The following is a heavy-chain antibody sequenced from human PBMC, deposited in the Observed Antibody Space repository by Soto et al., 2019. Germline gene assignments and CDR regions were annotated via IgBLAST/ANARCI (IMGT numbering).Heavy chain of an antibody. CDR3: ASSRTYSSSSNDAFDI. CDR1: GYTFTGYY. D-gene: IGHD6-6*01. V-gene: IGHV1-2*04. Sequence: ASVKVSCKASGYTFTGYYMHWVRQAPGQGLEWMGWINPNSGGTNYAQKFQGWVTMTRDTSISTAYMELSRLRSDDTAVYYCASSRTYSSSSNDAFDIWGQGTMVTVSS. J-gene: IGHJ3*02. CDR2: INPNSGGT.